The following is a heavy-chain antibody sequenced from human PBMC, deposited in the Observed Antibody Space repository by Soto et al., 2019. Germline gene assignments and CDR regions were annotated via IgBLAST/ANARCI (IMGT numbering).Heavy chain of an antibody. CDR2: TYFRSKWYN. CDR1: VDSVSSNTAS. CDR3: AKGDKLGPNTRYAFDP. J-gene: IGHJ5*02. V-gene: IGHV6-1*01. D-gene: IGHD5-12*01. Sequence: SETLSLTCAISVDSVSSNTASCNWIRQSPSRGLEWLGRTYFRSKWYNDYAVSVKSRIIINPDTSNNQFSLQLNSVTPEDTAVYFCAKGDKLGPNTRYAFDPGGQGIKVTV.